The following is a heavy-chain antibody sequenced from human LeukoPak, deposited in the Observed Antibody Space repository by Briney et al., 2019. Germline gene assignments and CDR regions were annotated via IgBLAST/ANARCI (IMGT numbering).Heavy chain of an antibody. J-gene: IGHJ4*02. Sequence: PGGSLRLSCAASGFTFDDYAMNWVRQVPGKGLEWVSGINWNGGSTGYADSVKGRFTISRDNAKNSLYLQMNSLRAEDTALYYCARAGYTYVSPMMDYWGQGTLVTVSS. CDR1: GFTFDDYA. D-gene: IGHD5-18*01. V-gene: IGHV3-20*04. CDR3: ARAGYTYVSPMMDY. CDR2: INWNGGST.